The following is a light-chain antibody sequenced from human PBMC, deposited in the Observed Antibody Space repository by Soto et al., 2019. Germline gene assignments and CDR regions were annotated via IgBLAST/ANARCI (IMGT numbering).Light chain of an antibody. CDR2: EVN. J-gene: IGLJ3*02. Sequence: QSALTQPASVSGSPGHSITISCTGTSSDIGYYDYVSWYQQHPGKAPKLMIHEVNNRPSGVSNRFSGSKSGDTASLTISGRQAEDEADYYCSSYTTSSTWVFGGGTKLTVL. CDR3: SSYTTSSTWV. CDR1: SSDIGYYDY. V-gene: IGLV2-14*01.